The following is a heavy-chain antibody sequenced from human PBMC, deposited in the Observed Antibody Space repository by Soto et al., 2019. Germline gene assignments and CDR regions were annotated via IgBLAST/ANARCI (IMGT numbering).Heavy chain of an antibody. CDR3: ARTPSIDYGSGTYLGDFYYGLDV. D-gene: IGHD3-10*01. V-gene: IGHV3-23*01. CDR2: ISLRGESS. J-gene: IGHJ6*02. Sequence: EVQLMESGGGLVQPGGSVRLSCEASGFTFSDYAMTWVRQPPGKGLEWVSAISLRGESSFFADSVKGRFTISRDNSKNTLSLQMNSLRVKDTAVYFCARTPSIDYGSGTYLGDFYYGLDVWGQGTTVTVSS. CDR1: GFTFSDYA.